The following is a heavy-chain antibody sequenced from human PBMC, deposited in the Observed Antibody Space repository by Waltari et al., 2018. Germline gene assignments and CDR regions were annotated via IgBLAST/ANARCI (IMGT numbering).Heavy chain of an antibody. CDR2: IYHSGGT. CDR3: ASLYGGNSLGAFDI. Sequence: QVQLQESGPGLVKPSETLSLTCAVSGYSISRGYYWGWTWPPPGKGLEWIGSIYHSGGTYYNPSLKSRVTISVDTSKNQFSLKLSSVTAADTAVYYCASLYGGNSLGAFDIWGQGTKVTVSS. D-gene: IGHD2-21*02. V-gene: IGHV4-38-2*01. J-gene: IGHJ3*02. CDR1: GYSISRGYY.